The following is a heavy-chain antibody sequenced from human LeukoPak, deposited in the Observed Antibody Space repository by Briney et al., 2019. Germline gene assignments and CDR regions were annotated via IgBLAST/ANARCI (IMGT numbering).Heavy chain of an antibody. CDR3: PRVSSAYSSSCYPHSAYSYYVMDF. V-gene: IGHV3-21*01. CDR1: GFTFSSYA. J-gene: IGHJ6*02. D-gene: IGHD6-13*01. Sequence: GGSLRLSCAASGFTFSSYAMNWVRQAPGKGLEWVSSISSSSSYIYYADSVKGRFTISRDNAKNSLYLQMNSLRAEDTAVYYCPRVSSAYSSSCYPHSAYSYYVMDFRGQGTTVTVSS. CDR2: ISSSSSYI.